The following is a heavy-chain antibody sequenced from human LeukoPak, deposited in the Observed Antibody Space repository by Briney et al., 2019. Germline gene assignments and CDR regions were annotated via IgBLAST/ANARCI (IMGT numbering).Heavy chain of an antibody. CDR1: GGSFSGYY. CDR2: INHSGST. Sequence: PSETLSLTCAVYGGSFSGYYWSWIRQPPGKGLEWIGEINHSGSTNYNPSLKSRVTISVDTSKNQFSLKLSSVTAADTAVYYCARHRDYVWGSYRDRYLGYDYWGQGTLVTVSS. J-gene: IGHJ4*02. CDR3: ARHRDYVWGSYRDRYLGYDY. D-gene: IGHD3-16*02. V-gene: IGHV4-34*01.